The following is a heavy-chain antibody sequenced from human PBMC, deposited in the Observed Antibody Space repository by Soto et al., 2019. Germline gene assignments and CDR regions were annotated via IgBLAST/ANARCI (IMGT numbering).Heavy chain of an antibody. D-gene: IGHD6-6*01. V-gene: IGHV3-30-3*01. J-gene: IGHJ4*02. Sequence: QVQLVESGGGVVQPGRSLRLSCAASGFTFSSYDMHWVRKAPGRGLEWVAVIQYDGSKKYYPDSVKGRFTISRDNSKNTLYLQMNSLRAEDTAVYYCARDMSSIAARPDDYWGQGTLVTVSS. CDR3: ARDMSSIAARPDDY. CDR2: IQYDGSKK. CDR1: GFTFSSYD.